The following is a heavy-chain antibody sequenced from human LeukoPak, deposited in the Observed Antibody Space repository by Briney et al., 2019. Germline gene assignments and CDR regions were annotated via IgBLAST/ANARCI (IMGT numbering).Heavy chain of an antibody. J-gene: IGHJ4*02. D-gene: IGHD3-22*01. CDR1: GFTFSSYS. V-gene: IGHV3-21*01. CDR3: ARDPTQAYDSSGYYFDY. Sequence: GGSLRLSCAASGFTFSSYSMNWVRQAPGKGLEWVSSISSSSSYIYYADSAKGRFTISRDNAKNSLYLQMHCLRAEDTAVYYCARDPTQAYDSSGYYFDYWGQGTLVTVSS. CDR2: ISSSSSYI.